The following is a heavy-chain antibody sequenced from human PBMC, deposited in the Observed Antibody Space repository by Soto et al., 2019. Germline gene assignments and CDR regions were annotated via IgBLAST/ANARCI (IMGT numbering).Heavy chain of an antibody. CDR2: INAGNGNT. J-gene: IGHJ6*03. D-gene: IGHD5-18*01. Sequence: GASVKVSCKDSGYTFTSYAMHWVRQAPGQRLEWMGWINAGNGNTKYSQKFQGRVTITRDTSASTAYMELSSLRSEDTAVYYCARAARPRVKSLQDYYYYMDVWGKGTTVTVS. V-gene: IGHV1-3*01. CDR3: ARAARPRVKSLQDYYYYMDV. CDR1: GYTFTSYA.